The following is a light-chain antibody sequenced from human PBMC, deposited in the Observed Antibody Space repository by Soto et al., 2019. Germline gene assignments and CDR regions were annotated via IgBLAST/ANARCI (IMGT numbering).Light chain of an antibody. CDR2: DAS. Sequence: DIQMTQSPSTLSASVGDRVTITCRASQSISRWLAWYQQKPGKGPKVLIYDASSLESGVPSRFSGSGSGTEFTRTISSLQSEEFAVYYCQQYNNWPPGVTLGQGTRLEIK. V-gene: IGKV1-5*01. J-gene: IGKJ5*01. CDR3: QQYNNWPPGVT. CDR1: QSISRW.